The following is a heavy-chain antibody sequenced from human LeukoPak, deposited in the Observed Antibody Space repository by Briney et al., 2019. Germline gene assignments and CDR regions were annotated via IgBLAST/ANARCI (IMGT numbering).Heavy chain of an antibody. CDR3: ASPPAGIAAAGRPA. D-gene: IGHD6-13*01. Sequence: PSETLSLTCTVSGGSISSYYWSWIRQPAGKGLEWIGRIYTSGSTNYNPSLKSRVTISVDTSKNQFSLKLSSVTAADTAVYYCASPPAGIAAAGRPAWGQGTLVTVSS. CDR2: IYTSGST. J-gene: IGHJ5*02. CDR1: GGSISSYY. V-gene: IGHV4-4*07.